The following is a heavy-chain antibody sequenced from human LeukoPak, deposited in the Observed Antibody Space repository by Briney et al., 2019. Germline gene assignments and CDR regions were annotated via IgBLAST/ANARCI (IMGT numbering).Heavy chain of an antibody. CDR3: ARDYSSGWYFWFDP. J-gene: IGHJ5*02. Sequence: ETLSLTCTVSGDSISSDYWSWVRQAPGKGLEWVANIKQDGSEKYYVDSVKGRFTISRDNAKNSLYLQMNSLRAEDTAVYYCARDYSSGWYFWFDPWGQGVLVTVSS. D-gene: IGHD6-19*01. CDR2: IKQDGSEK. CDR1: GDSISSDY. V-gene: IGHV3-7*01.